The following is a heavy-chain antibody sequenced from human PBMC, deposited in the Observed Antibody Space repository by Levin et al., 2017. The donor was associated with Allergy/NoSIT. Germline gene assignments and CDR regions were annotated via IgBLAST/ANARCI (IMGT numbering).Heavy chain of an antibody. CDR3: ARAGDLVNF. D-gene: IGHD2-21*01. CDR2: LKQDGTQM. V-gene: IGHV3-7*03. Sequence: ETLSLTCVVTGFTFSDYWMTWVRQAPGKGLEWVANLKQDGTQMFYVDSVKGRFTISRDNAKNSLYLQMNSLRADDTAVYYCARAGDLVNFWGQGTLVTVSS. CDR1: GFTFSDYW. J-gene: IGHJ4*02.